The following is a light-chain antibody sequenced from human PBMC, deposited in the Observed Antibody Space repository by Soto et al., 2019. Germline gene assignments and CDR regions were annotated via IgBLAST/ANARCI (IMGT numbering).Light chain of an antibody. V-gene: IGLV1-44*01. CDR3: AAWDDSLNGVV. CDR2: NNN. Sequence: QSVLTQPPSASGTPGQRVTISCSGSSSNIGSNTVNWYQLLPGTAPRLLIYNNNQRPSGVPDRFSGSKSGTSASLAISGLQSEDEADYYCAAWDDSLNGVVFGGGTKVTVL. J-gene: IGLJ2*01. CDR1: SSNIGSNT.